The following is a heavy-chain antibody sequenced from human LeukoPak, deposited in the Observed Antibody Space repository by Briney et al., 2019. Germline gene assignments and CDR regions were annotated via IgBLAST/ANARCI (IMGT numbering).Heavy chain of an antibody. D-gene: IGHD6-19*01. CDR2: INHSGST. CDR3: GRRLRYSSCDY. Sequence: PSETLSLTCAVYGGSFSGYYWSWIRQPPGKGLEWIGEINHSGSTNYNPSLKSRVTISVDTSKNQFSLKLSSVTAADTAVYYCGRRLRYSSCDYWGQGTLVTVSS. J-gene: IGHJ4*02. CDR1: GGSFSGYY. V-gene: IGHV4-34*01.